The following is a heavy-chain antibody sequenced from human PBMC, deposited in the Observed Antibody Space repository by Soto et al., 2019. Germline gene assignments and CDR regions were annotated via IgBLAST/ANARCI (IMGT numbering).Heavy chain of an antibody. Sequence: PSETLSLTCAVYGGSFSGYYWTWIRQPPGKGLEWIGEINHRRSTSYNPSLKRRVTMSIDTSKNQFSLHLSSVTAADTAVYYCARGDYQYSIDYWGQGTLVTVSS. CDR3: ARGDYQYSIDY. CDR1: GGSFSGYY. V-gene: IGHV4-34*01. CDR2: INHRRST. J-gene: IGHJ4*02. D-gene: IGHD2-2*01.